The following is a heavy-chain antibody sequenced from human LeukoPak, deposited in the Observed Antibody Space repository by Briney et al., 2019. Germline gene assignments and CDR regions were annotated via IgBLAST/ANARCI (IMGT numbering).Heavy chain of an antibody. Sequence: SQTLSLTCAISGDSVSSDGATWNWIRQSPSRGLEWLGMTYFRSKWYDDYAVSVKSRITIKPDTSKNQFSLQLSSVTAADTAVYYCARGLSGEGDIDYWGQGTLVTVSS. CDR3: ARGLSGEGDIDY. J-gene: IGHJ4*02. CDR1: GDSVSSDGAT. V-gene: IGHV6-1*01. D-gene: IGHD3-16*01. CDR2: TYFRSKWYD.